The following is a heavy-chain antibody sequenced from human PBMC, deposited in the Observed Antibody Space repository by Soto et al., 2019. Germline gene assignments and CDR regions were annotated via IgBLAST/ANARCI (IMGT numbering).Heavy chain of an antibody. Sequence: QVQLVESGGGVVQPGRSLRLSCEASGFTFSSYGMHWVRQAPGKGLEWGAVIWYDGSNKYYADSVKGRFTISRDNSKNTLYLPMNSLRAEDTAVYYCARDGGCREGYEVGCKWFDPWGQGTLVTVSS. CDR2: IWYDGSNK. J-gene: IGHJ5*02. D-gene: IGHD5-12*01. CDR3: ARDGGCREGYEVGCKWFDP. V-gene: IGHV3-33*01. CDR1: GFTFSSYG.